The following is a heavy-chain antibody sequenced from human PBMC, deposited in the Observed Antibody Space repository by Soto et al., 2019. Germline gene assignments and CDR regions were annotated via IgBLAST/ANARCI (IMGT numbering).Heavy chain of an antibody. CDR1: GYTFSNYY. D-gene: IGHD5-12*01. Sequence: GTSVKVSCKASGYTFSNYYMHWVRQAPGQGLEWMGGIIPIFGTANYAQKFQGRVTITADESTSTAYMELSSLRSEDTAVYYCASSVAKYYYYGMDVWGQGTTVTVSS. V-gene: IGHV1-69*13. CDR3: ASSVAKYYYYGMDV. J-gene: IGHJ6*02. CDR2: IIPIFGTA.